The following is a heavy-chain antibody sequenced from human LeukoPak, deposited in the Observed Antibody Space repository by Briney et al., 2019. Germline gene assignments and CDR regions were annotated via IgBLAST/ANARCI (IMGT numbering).Heavy chain of an antibody. D-gene: IGHD3-22*01. CDR1: GFTFSSYS. CDR2: ISSSSSTI. V-gene: IGHV3-48*01. J-gene: IGHJ4*02. CDR3: AKGTYYYDSSGYYDFDY. Sequence: GGSLRLSCAASGFTFSSYSMNWVRQAPGKGLEWVSYISSSSSTIYYADSVKGRFTISRDNSKNTLYLQMNSLRAEDTAVYYCAKGTYYYDSSGYYDFDYWGQGTLVTVSS.